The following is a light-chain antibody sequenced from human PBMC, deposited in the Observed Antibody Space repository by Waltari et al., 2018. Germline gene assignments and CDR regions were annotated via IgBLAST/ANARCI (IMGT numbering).Light chain of an antibody. Sequence: QSALTQPAPVSGSPGQPIPISCTGTTSDAGGYNLVPWYQQHPGKAPKLMIYEVSKRPSGVSNRFSGSKSGHTASLTISGLQAEDEADYYCCSYAGSSSWVFGGGTKLTVL. V-gene: IGLV2-23*02. CDR1: TSDAGGYNL. J-gene: IGLJ3*02. CDR2: EVS. CDR3: CSYAGSSSWV.